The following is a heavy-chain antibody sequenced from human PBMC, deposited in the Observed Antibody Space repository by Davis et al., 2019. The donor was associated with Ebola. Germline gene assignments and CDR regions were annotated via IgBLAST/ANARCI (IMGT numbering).Heavy chain of an antibody. CDR3: ARSQWLVHSYGY. Sequence: SETLSLTCTVSGGSVSNYYWSWIRQPPGKGLEWIGCIYYRGSTNYNPSLKSRVTISVDTSKNQFSLKLSSVTAADTAVYYCARSQWLVHSYGYWGQGTLVTVSS. V-gene: IGHV4-59*02. J-gene: IGHJ4*02. CDR2: IYYRGST. CDR1: GGSVSNYY. D-gene: IGHD6-19*01.